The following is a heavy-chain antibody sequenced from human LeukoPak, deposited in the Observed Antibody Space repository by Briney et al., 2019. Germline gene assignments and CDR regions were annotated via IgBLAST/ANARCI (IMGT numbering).Heavy chain of an antibody. CDR3: TRGGRLHPQSPY. J-gene: IGHJ4*02. V-gene: IGHV3-7*01. D-gene: IGHD3-16*01. Sequence: PGGSLRLSCAASGFSFSTYWMSWVRQAPGKGLEWVANIKQDGSDIYYVDSVKGRFIISRDNAKNSLYLQMSSLRAEGTAVYYCTRGGRLHPQSPYWGQGTLVTVSS. CDR2: IKQDGSDI. CDR1: GFSFSTYW.